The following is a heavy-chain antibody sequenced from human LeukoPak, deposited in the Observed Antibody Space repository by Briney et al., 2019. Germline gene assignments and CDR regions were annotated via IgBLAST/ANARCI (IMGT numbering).Heavy chain of an antibody. V-gene: IGHV3-23*01. CDR3: AKGQELDDGVFDS. CDR1: GSTFSSIA. CDR2: IRSNGETT. J-gene: IGHJ4*02. D-gene: IGHD1-1*01. Sequence: GGSLRLSCAASGSTFSSIAMTWVRQAPGKGLEWVSTIRSNGETTYNADSVKGRFTISRDNSKKTLYLQLNSLRVEDTAIYYCAKGQELDDGVFDSWGQGTLVTVSS.